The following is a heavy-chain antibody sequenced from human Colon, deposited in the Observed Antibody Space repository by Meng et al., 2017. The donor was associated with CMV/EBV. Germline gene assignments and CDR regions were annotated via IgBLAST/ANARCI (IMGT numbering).Heavy chain of an antibody. Sequence: SETLSLTCTVSGGSVSSGSYYWSWIRQPPGKGLEWIGYIHYSGITNYNPSLKSRVTISIDTSRNQFSLKVSSVTAADTAVYYCARVDCSNTSCQFDYWGQGTLVTVSS. J-gene: IGHJ4*02. V-gene: IGHV4-61*01. CDR1: GGSVSSGSYY. CDR3: ARVDCSNTSCQFDY. D-gene: IGHD2-2*01. CDR2: IHYSGIT.